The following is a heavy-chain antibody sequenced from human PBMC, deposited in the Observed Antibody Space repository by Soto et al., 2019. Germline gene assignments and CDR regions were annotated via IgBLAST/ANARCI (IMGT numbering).Heavy chain of an antibody. D-gene: IGHD6-6*01. Sequence: QVQLVESGGGVVQPGRSLRLSCAASGFTFSSYGMHWDRQAPGKGLEWVAVISYDGSNKYYADSVKGRFTISRDNSKNTLYLQMNSLRAEDTAVHYCAKDASWDWGQGTLVTVSS. CDR3: AKDASWD. CDR2: ISYDGSNK. V-gene: IGHV3-30*18. CDR1: GFTFSSYG. J-gene: IGHJ4*02.